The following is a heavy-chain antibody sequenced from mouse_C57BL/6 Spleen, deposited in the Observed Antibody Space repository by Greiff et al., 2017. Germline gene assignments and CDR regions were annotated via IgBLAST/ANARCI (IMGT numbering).Heavy chain of an antibody. Sequence: QVTLKESGPGILQSSQTLSLTCSFSGFSLSTSGMGVSWIRQPSGKGLEWRARIYWNDYKRYNPTLKSRLTIANDTSRNHVFLKIISVDTADIATYYCARRDDPYAMDYWGQGTSVTVSS. J-gene: IGHJ4*01. CDR3: ARRDDPYAMDY. CDR1: GFSLSTSGMG. V-gene: IGHV8-12*01. CDR2: IYWNDYK.